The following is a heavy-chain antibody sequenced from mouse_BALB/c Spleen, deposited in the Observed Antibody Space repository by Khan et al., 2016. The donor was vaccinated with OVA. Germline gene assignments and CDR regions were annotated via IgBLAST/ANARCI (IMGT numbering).Heavy chain of an antibody. D-gene: IGHD1-1*01. CDR2: ISSGGSYT. CDR3: SRTPGYYGSNYFDY. V-gene: IGHV5-9-3*01. J-gene: IGHJ2*01. Sequence: EVELVESGGGLVKPGGSLKLSCAASGFTFSNYAMSWVRQTPETRLEWVATISSGGSYTYYPASVKGRFTISRDNAKTTLSLQNSSLRSEDAAMDCCSRTPGYYGSNYFDYWGQGTTLTVSS. CDR1: GFTFSNYA.